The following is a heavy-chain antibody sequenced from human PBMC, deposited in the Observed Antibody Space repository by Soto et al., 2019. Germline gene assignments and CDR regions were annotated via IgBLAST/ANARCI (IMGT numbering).Heavy chain of an antibody. D-gene: IGHD3-10*01. CDR1: GGSISSGDYY. J-gene: IGHJ6*02. CDR2: IYYSGST. CDR3: ARGERGSGSYYYYYYYGMDV. V-gene: IGHV4-30-4*01. Sequence: QVQLQESGPGLVKPSQTLSLTCTVSGGSISSGDYYWSWIRQPPGQRLEWIGYIYYSGSTYYNSSLKSRVTISVYTYKNQFALKVSSVSAADTPVYYCARGERGSGSYYYYYYYGMDVWGQGNTFTVSS.